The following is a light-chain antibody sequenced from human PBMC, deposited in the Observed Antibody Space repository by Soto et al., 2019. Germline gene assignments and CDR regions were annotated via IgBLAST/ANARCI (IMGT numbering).Light chain of an antibody. CDR1: SSDVGGYHF. CDR2: EVS. V-gene: IGLV2-14*01. J-gene: IGLJ1*01. Sequence: QSALTQPASVSGSPGQSITLSCSGTSSDVGGYHFVSWYQQHPGKAPNLIIYEVSNRPSGVSDRSSGSKSGNTASLTISGLQAEDEADYYCYSYTTTSTYVFGTGTKVTVL. CDR3: YSYTTTSTYV.